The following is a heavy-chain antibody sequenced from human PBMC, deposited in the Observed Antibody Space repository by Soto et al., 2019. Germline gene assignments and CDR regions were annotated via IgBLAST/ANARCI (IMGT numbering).Heavy chain of an antibody. CDR3: ARMVRGSNIDYYYYMDV. J-gene: IGHJ6*03. V-gene: IGHV1-18*01. CDR2: ISASNGDT. D-gene: IGHD3-10*01. CDR1: GYTFSSHG. Sequence: QVQLVQSGAEVKKPGGSVKVSCKASGYTFSSHGSTWLRQAPGQGLEWMGWISASNGDTNYAQRLQGRVTVTTDTSTTTSYLELRSLRSEDTAVYYCARMVRGSNIDYYYYMDVWGKGTTVTVSS.